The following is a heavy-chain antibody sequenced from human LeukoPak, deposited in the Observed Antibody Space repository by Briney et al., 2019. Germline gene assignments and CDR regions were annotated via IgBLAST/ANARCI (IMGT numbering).Heavy chain of an antibody. Sequence: ASVKVSCKASGGTFSSYAISWVRQAPGQGLEWMGWISAYNGNTNYAQKLQGRVTMTTDTSTSTAYMGLRSLRSDDTAVYYCAREGSLTGYGIDYWGQGTLVTVSS. CDR2: ISAYNGNT. V-gene: IGHV1-18*01. D-gene: IGHD5-12*01. J-gene: IGHJ4*02. CDR1: GGTFSSYA. CDR3: AREGSLTGYGIDY.